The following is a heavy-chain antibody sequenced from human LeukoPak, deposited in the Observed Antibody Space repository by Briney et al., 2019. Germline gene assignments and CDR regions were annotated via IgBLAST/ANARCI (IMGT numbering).Heavy chain of an antibody. D-gene: IGHD1-26*01. CDR1: GGSISSSTYY. J-gene: IGHJ4*02. CDR2: MNYAGRT. CDR3: ARHEGAPRSCTDF. Sequence: SETLSLTCTVSGGSISSSTYYWGWIRQSPGKGLEWIGSMNYAGRTYYSPSPKSRVTISVDTSKNQLSLKLDSLTAADTAVYYCARHEGAPRSCTDFWGQGTLVTVSS. V-gene: IGHV4-39*01.